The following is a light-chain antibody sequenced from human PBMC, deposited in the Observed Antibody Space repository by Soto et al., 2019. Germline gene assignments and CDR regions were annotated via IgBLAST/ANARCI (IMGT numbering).Light chain of an antibody. V-gene: IGKV1-5*01. CDR2: DAS. CDR1: QSISSW. CDR3: QQYNSYWT. J-gene: IGKJ1*01. Sequence: DIQMTQSPSTLSASVGDRVTITCRASQSISSWLAWYQQKPGKAPKLLIYDASSLESGFPSRFSGSGSGTEFTLTFSSLQSDDFATYYCQQYNSYWTFGQGTKVDIK.